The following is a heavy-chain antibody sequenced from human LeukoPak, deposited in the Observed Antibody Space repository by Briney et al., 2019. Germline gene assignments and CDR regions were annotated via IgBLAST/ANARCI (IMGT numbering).Heavy chain of an antibody. CDR2: ISTSGSTI. V-gene: IGHV3-48*04. J-gene: IGHJ4*02. CDR3: ARDPDGTGPSDYFDY. CDR1: GFTFSSYW. Sequence: PGGSLRLSCAASGFTFSSYWMSWVRQAPGKGLEWVSYISTSGSTIYYADSVKGRFTISRDNAKNSLYLQMNSLRAEDTAVYYCARDPDGTGPSDYFDYWGRGTLVTVSS. D-gene: IGHD1-1*01.